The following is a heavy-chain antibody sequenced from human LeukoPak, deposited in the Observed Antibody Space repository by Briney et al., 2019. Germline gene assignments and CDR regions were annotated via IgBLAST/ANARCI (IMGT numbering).Heavy chain of an antibody. CDR1: GFTFSSYA. CDR3: ARDLNYYGSGSSDY. CDR2: ISYDGSNK. J-gene: IGHJ4*02. Sequence: PGGSLRLSCAASGFTFSSYAMHWVRQAPGKGLEWVAVISYDGSNKYYADSVKGRFTISRDNAKNSLYLQMNSLRVEDTAVYYCARDLNYYGSGSSDYWGQGTLVTVSS. V-gene: IGHV3-30*04. D-gene: IGHD3-10*01.